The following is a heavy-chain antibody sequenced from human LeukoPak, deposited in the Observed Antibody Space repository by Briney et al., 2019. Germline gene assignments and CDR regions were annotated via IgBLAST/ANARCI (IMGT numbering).Heavy chain of an antibody. Sequence: PGGSLTLSCAPSGFTFSIYWMSWVRQAPGKGLEWVANIKRDGSEKYYVDSVQGRFTISRDKAKNSLYLQMNSLRAEDTAVYYCARVWGEFDPWGQGTLVTVSS. CDR2: IKRDGSEK. CDR1: GFTFSIYW. J-gene: IGHJ5*02. D-gene: IGHD3-16*01. CDR3: ARVWGEFDP. V-gene: IGHV3-7*01.